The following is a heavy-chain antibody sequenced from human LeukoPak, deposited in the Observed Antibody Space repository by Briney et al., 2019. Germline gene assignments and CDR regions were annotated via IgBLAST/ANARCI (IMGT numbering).Heavy chain of an antibody. D-gene: IGHD3-3*01. J-gene: IGHJ4*02. CDR1: GGSFSGYY. Sequence: PSETLSLTCAVYGGSFSGYYWSWIRQPPGKGLEWIGEINHSGSTKYNPSLKSRVTISVDTSKNQFSLKLTSVTAADTAVYYCARLLHYDIWGDDLNEYWGQGVLVTVSS. V-gene: IGHV4-34*01. CDR2: INHSGST. CDR3: ARLLHYDIWGDDLNEY.